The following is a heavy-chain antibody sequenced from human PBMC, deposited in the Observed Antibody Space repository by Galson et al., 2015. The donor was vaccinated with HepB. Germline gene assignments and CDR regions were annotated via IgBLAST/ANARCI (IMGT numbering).Heavy chain of an antibody. Sequence: SVKVSCKASGYTFTAYYIQWVRQAPGQGLEWMGWMNSNNGGTKYAQQFQGRVTMTRDTSISTAYMEMSSLTSDDTAIYYCVRLYEGDYRFDPWGQGTLVTVSS. D-gene: IGHD4-17*01. V-gene: IGHV1-2*02. CDR1: GYTFTAYY. CDR2: MNSNNGGT. CDR3: VRLYEGDYRFDP. J-gene: IGHJ5*02.